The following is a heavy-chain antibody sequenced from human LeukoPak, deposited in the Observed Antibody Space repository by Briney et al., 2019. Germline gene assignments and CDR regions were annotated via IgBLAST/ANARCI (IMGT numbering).Heavy chain of an antibody. CDR1: GFTFSSYA. J-gene: IGHJ4*02. CDR3: AKVTIAVAGDYFDY. D-gene: IGHD6-19*01. CDR2: ISYDGSNK. Sequence: PGRSLRLSCAASGFTFSSYAMHWVRQAPGKGLEWVAVISYDGSNKYYADSVKGRFTISRDNSKNTLYLQMNSLRAEDTAVYYCAKVTIAVAGDYFDYWGQGTLVTVSS. V-gene: IGHV3-30-3*01.